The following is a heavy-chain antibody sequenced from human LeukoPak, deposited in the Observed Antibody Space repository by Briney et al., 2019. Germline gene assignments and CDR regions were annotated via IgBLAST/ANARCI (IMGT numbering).Heavy chain of an antibody. CDR3: ARDIRFDY. J-gene: IGHJ4*02. V-gene: IGHV4-59*11. CDR2: IYYSGST. CDR1: GGSISSHY. Sequence: SETLPLTCTVSGGSISSHYWSWIRQPPGKGLEWIGYIYYSGSTNYNPSLKSRVTISVDTSKNQFSLKLSSVTAADTAVYYCARDIRFDYWGQGTLVTVSS.